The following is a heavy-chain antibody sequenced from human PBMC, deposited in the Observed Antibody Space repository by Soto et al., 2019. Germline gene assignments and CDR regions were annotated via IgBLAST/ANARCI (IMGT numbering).Heavy chain of an antibody. V-gene: IGHV4-59*12. CDR3: ARGGGPQKDSSSWSFDY. D-gene: IGHD6-13*01. CDR2: IYYSGST. J-gene: IGHJ4*02. CDR1: GGSISSYY. Sequence: ASETLSLTCTVSGGSISSYYWSWIRQPPGKGLEWIGYIYYSGSTNYNPSLKSRVTISVDTSKNQFSLKLNSVTPEDTAVYYCARGGGPQKDSSSWSFDYWGQGTLVTVSS.